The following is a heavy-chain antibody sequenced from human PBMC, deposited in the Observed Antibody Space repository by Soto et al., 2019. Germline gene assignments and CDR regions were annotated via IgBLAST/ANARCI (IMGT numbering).Heavy chain of an antibody. V-gene: IGHV4-4*02. J-gene: IGHJ4*02. CDR3: ARVFTPNIAAAGTFDY. Sequence: QVQLQESGPGLVKPSGTLSLTCAVSGGSISSSNWWRWVRQPPGKGLEGIGDIYHSGSTNYNPSLNGRVTISVDKSKYQFSLKLTSVAAADTAVYYCARVFTPNIAAAGTFDYWGQGTLVTVSS. CDR2: IYHSGST. D-gene: IGHD6-13*01. CDR1: GGSISSSNW.